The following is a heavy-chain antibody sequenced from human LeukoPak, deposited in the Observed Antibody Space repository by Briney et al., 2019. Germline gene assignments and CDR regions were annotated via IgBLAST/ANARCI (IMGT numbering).Heavy chain of an antibody. CDR2: ISNSGTTM. V-gene: IGHV3-11*01. Sequence: GGSLRLSCAASGFTFSDYYMSWIRQAPGKGLEWVSDISNSGTTMNYADSVKGRFTISRDNTKNSLFLQMSSLRGDDTAVYYCARGTAVADDWGQGTLVTVSS. J-gene: IGHJ4*02. D-gene: IGHD6-19*01. CDR1: GFTFSDYY. CDR3: ARGTAVADD.